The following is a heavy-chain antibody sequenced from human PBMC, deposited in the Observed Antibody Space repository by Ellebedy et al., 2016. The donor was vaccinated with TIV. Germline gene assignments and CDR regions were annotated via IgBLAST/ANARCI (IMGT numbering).Heavy chain of an antibody. V-gene: IGHV4-59*13. Sequence: SETLSLXXTVSGGSISSYYWSWIRQPPGKGLEWIGYIYYSGSTNYNPSLKSRVTISVDTSKNQFSLKLSSVTAADTAVYYCARGLAPFRYYYMDVWGKGTTVTVSS. CDR2: IYYSGST. CDR3: ARGLAPFRYYYMDV. CDR1: GGSISSYY. D-gene: IGHD3-3*02. J-gene: IGHJ6*03.